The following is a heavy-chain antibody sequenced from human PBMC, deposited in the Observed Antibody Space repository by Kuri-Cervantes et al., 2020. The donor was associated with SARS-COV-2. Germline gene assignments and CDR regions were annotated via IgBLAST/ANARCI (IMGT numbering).Heavy chain of an antibody. D-gene: IGHD2-2*01. CDR2: ISWDGGST. Sequence: GESLKISCAASGFTFDDYAMHWVRQAPGKGLEWVSLISWDGGSTYYADSVKGRFTISRDNSKNSLYLQMNSLRAEDTAVYYCARDLHRSEYQLDYWGQGTLVTVSS. CDR1: GFTFDDYA. J-gene: IGHJ4*02. CDR3: ARDLHRSEYQLDY. V-gene: IGHV3-43D*03.